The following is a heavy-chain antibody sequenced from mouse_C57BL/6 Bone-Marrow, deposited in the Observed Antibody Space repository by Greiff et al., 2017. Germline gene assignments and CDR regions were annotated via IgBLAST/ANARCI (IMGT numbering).Heavy chain of an antibody. CDR1: GYTFTSYW. J-gene: IGHJ3*01. V-gene: IGHV1-69*01. D-gene: IGHD2-5*01. Sequence: QVQLQQPGAELVMPGASVKLSCKASGYTFTSYWMHWVKQRPGQGLEWIGEIDPSDSYTNYNQKFKGKSTLTVDKSSSTAYMQLRSLPSEDSAVYYCARFPYSNYGRWFAYWGQGTLVTVSA. CDR2: IDPSDSYT. CDR3: ARFPYSNYGRWFAY.